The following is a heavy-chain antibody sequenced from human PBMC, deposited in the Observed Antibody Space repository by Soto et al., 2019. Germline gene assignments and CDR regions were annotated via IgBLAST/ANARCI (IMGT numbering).Heavy chain of an antibody. V-gene: IGHV1-69*13. CDR3: ARGTRGSVLLDAFDI. CDR2: IIPIFGTA. Sequence: SVKVSCKASVGTFSSYAISWVRQAPGQGLEWMGGIIPIFGTANYAQKFQGRVTITADESTSTAYMELSSLRSEDTAVYYCARGTRGSVLLDAFDIWGQGTMVTVSS. D-gene: IGHD3-10*01. J-gene: IGHJ3*02. CDR1: VGTFSSYA.